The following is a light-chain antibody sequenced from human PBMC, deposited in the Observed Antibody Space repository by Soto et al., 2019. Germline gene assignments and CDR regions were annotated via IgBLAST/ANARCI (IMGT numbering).Light chain of an antibody. CDR3: QQYNSYPLT. CDR2: AAS. J-gene: IGKJ4*01. V-gene: IGKV1-16*02. CDR1: QAISHY. Sequence: DIPMTQSPSSLSASVGDRVTITCRASQAISHYLAWFQQKPGEAPKSLIYAASSLQSGVPSKFSGSGSGTDFTLTITSLQPEDFATYYCQQYNSYPLTFGGGTKVEIK.